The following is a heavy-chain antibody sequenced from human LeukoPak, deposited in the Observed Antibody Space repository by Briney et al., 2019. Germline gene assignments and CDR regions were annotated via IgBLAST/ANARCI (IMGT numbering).Heavy chain of an antibody. Sequence: GGSLRLSCAASGFTFSSYAMHWVRQAPGKGLEWVAVIWYDGSTKYCADSVKGRFTISRDNSKNTLYLQMNSLRDEDTAVYYCAKPRCGGDSCFLTPFDYWGQGTLLTVSS. D-gene: IGHD2-15*01. J-gene: IGHJ4*02. CDR1: GFTFSSYA. CDR2: IWYDGSTK. V-gene: IGHV3-33*06. CDR3: AKPRCGGDSCFLTPFDY.